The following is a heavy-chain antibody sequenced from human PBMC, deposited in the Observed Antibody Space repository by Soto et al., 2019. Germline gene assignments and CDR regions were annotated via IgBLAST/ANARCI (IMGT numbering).Heavy chain of an antibody. D-gene: IGHD5-12*01. J-gene: IGHJ4*02. CDR3: VKRRDGYNPIDY. CDR1: GFTFSSYA. V-gene: IGHV3-23*01. CDR2: ISISGVST. Sequence: EVQLLESGGGLVQPGGSLRLSCAASGFTFSSYAMSWVRQAPGKGLEWVSGISISGVSTYYADSVKGRFTISRDKSKNTLYLQMISLRAEDTAVYYCVKRRDGYNPIDYWGQGTLVTVSS.